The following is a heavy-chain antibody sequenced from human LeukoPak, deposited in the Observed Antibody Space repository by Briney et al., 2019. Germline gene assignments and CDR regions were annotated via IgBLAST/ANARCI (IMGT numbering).Heavy chain of an antibody. CDR1: GGSFTGHY. Sequence: SETLSLTCDVSGGSFTGHYWTWIRQPPGQGLEWLGEVNHYDSITYNPSLKGRATISADTSSNQLSLKLSSVTAADTAVYYCARGRLTMVRGVTPVELDYWGQGTLVTVSS. CDR2: VNHYDSI. J-gene: IGHJ4*02. CDR3: ARGRLTMVRGVTPVELDY. V-gene: IGHV4-34*01. D-gene: IGHD3-10*01.